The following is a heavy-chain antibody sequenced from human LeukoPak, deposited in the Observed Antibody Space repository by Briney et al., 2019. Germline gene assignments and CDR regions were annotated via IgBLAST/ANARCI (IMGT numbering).Heavy chain of an antibody. J-gene: IGHJ4*02. Sequence: KSSETLSLTCAVYGVSFSGYYWSWIRQPPGKGLEWIGEINHSGSTNYNPSLKSRVTISVDTSKKQFSLKLSSVTAVDTAVYYCVTYYFDSSGPKKNYWGQGTLVTVSS. CDR3: VTYYFDSSGPKKNY. CDR2: INHSGST. D-gene: IGHD3-22*01. V-gene: IGHV4-34*01. CDR1: GVSFSGYY.